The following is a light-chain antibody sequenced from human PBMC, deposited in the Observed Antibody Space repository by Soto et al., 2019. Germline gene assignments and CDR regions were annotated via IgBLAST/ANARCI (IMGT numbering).Light chain of an antibody. CDR1: QDIRNF. J-gene: IGKJ3*01. CDR3: QKYSSVPV. V-gene: IGKV1-27*01. Sequence: DLQMTQSPTSLSASVGDRVTITCRASQDIRNFVAWYQQKPGKAPKLLIYAASTLQSGVPSRFSGSGARTYFTLTINSLQPEDIATYSCQKYSSVPVFGPGTKVEIK. CDR2: AAS.